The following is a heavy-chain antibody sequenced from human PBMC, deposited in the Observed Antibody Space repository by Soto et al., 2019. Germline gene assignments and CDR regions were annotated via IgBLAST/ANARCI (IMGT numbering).Heavy chain of an antibody. D-gene: IGHD1-26*01. CDR3: ARGEIPLEMAQTYY. J-gene: IGHJ4*02. Sequence: GASVKVSCKASGGTFSSYAISWVRQAPGQGLEWMGGIIAIFGTANYAQKFQGRVTITADESTSTAYMELSSLRSEDTAVYYCARGEIPLEMAQTYYWGQGTLVTVSS. CDR2: IIAIFGTA. V-gene: IGHV1-69*13. CDR1: GGTFSSYA.